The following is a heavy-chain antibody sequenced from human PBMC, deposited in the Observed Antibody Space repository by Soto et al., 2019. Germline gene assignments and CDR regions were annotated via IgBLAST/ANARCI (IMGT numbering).Heavy chain of an antibody. CDR3: ARGVTTVTTFDY. V-gene: IGHV4-30-2*01. J-gene: IGHJ4*02. CDR1: GGSISSGGYS. Sequence: QLQLQESGSGLVKPSQTLSLTCAVSGGSISSGGYSCNWIRQPPGKGLEWIGYIYHSGSTYYNPSLKSRVTISGDRSKNQVSLKLSSVTAADTAVYYCARGVTTVTTFDYWGQGTLVTVSS. CDR2: IYHSGST. D-gene: IGHD4-17*01.